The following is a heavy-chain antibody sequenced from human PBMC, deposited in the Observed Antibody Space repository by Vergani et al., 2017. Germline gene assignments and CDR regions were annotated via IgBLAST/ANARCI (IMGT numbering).Heavy chain of an antibody. CDR1: GFALNRHA. Sequence: QVQLVESGGGVVQPGTSLRLSCVVSGFALNRHAMYWVRQAPGKGLEWVVGISFDGTNEYYPDLVKGRFTISRDIAKNTLYLQVRSLRLEDTGVYHCVRDRGLXAGGRCYTEAWDYWGQGTPVTVS. CDR3: VRDRGLXAGGRCYTEAWDY. CDR2: ISFDGTNE. V-gene: IGHV3-30-3*01. D-gene: IGHD2-2*02. J-gene: IGHJ4*02.